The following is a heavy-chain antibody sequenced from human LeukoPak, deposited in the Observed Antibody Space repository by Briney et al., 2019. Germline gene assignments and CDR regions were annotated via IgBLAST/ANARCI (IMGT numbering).Heavy chain of an antibody. CDR2: IRFDGSNK. Sequence: GGSLRLSCASSGFTFSSYGMHWVRQAPGKGLEWVAFIRFDGSNKYYADSVKGRFTISRDNSKNTLYLQMKSLRAEDTAVYYCAKGGGYEAQYYYYYLDVWGKGTTVTISS. CDR3: AKGGGYEAQYYYYYLDV. D-gene: IGHD5-12*01. J-gene: IGHJ6*03. V-gene: IGHV3-30*02. CDR1: GFTFSSYG.